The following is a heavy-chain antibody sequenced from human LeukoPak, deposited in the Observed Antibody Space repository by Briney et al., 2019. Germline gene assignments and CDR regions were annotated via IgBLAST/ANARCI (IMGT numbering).Heavy chain of an antibody. CDR2: IYTSGST. D-gene: IGHD2-15*01. CDR3: ARAQCSGGSCYYFDY. CDR1: GGSISSGSYY. Sequence: PPETLSLTCTASGGSISSGSYYWSWIRQPAGKGLEWIGRIYTSGSTNYNPSLKSRVTISVDTSKNQFSLKLSSVTAADTAVYYCARAQCSGGSCYYFDYWGQGTLVTVSS. J-gene: IGHJ4*02. V-gene: IGHV4-61*02.